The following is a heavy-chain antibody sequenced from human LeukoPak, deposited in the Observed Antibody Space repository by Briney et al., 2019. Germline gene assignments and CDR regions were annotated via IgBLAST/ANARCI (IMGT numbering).Heavy chain of an antibody. V-gene: IGHV3-23*01. Sequence: GGSLRLSCAASGFTFSSYAMSWVRQAPGKGLEWVSAISGSGGSTYYADSVKGRFTISRDNSKNTLYLQMNSLRAEDTAVYYCAKAGSLYYYYYMDVWGEGTTVTVSS. J-gene: IGHJ6*03. CDR1: GFTFSSYA. CDR3: AKAGSLYYYYYMDV. CDR2: ISGSGGST.